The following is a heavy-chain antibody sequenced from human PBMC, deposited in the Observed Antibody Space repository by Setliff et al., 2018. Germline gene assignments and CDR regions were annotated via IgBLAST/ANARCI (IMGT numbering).Heavy chain of an antibody. CDR3: ARHWDFCGGNCPHNSIDY. D-gene: IGHD2-21*02. J-gene: IGHJ4*02. V-gene: IGHV4-39*01. CDR2: LYYSGST. Sequence: PSETLSLTCTVSGGFINNGDYNWGWVRQPPGEGLECVGSLYYSGSTYYNPSLKSRVTISVDTSKTQFSLNLRFVTAADTAVYYCARHWDFCGGNCPHNSIDYWGRGALVTVSS. CDR1: GGFINNGDYN.